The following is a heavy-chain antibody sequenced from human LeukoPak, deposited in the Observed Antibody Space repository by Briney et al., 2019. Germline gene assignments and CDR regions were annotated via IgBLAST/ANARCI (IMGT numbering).Heavy chain of an antibody. V-gene: IGHV4-34*01. Sequence: LETLSLTCAVYGGSFSGYYWSWIRQPPGKGLEWIGEINHSGSTNYNPSLKSRVTISVDTSKNQFSLKLSSVTAADTAVYYCARGGVAHDAFDIWGQGTMVTVSS. J-gene: IGHJ3*02. D-gene: IGHD2-15*01. CDR3: ARGGVAHDAFDI. CDR1: GGSFSGYY. CDR2: INHSGST.